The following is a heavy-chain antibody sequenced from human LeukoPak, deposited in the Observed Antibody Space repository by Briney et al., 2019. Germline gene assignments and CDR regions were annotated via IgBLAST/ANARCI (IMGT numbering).Heavy chain of an antibody. J-gene: IGHJ4*02. Sequence: GGSLRLSCAAPGFTLSSYEMNWVRQAPGKGLEWVSYISSSGSNIYYADSVKGRFTISRDNAKNSLYLQMNSLRAEDTAVYYCARGWISDSFDYWGQGTLVTVSS. CDR3: ARGWISDSFDY. CDR1: GFTLSSYE. D-gene: IGHD5-12*01. V-gene: IGHV3-48*03. CDR2: ISSSGSNI.